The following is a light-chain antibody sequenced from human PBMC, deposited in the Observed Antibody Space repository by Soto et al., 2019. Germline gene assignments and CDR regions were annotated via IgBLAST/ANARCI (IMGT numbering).Light chain of an antibody. J-gene: IGKJ5*01. CDR2: KAS. Sequence: DIQMTQSPSALSASVGDRVTITCRASQSITVWLALYQQKPGNAPKLLIYKASSLESGVPSRFSGSGSGTEFTLTISSLQPDDFATYYCQQFNSYSPTFGQGTRLEIK. V-gene: IGKV1-5*03. CDR3: QQFNSYSPT. CDR1: QSITVW.